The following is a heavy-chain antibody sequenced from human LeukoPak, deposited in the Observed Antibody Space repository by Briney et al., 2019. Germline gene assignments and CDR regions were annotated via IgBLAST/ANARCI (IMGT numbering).Heavy chain of an antibody. CDR1: GFTFSSYA. J-gene: IGHJ5*02. CDR2: ISGSGESK. D-gene: IGHD1/OR15-1a*01. CDR3: ARGGYNWDTDAGWFDP. Sequence: PGGSLRLSCAAAGFTFSSYAMHWVRQVAGKGLEWVSGISGSGESKFYADSVKGRFTVSRDNSKNTLYPQMNSLRVEDTAVYYCARGGYNWDTDAGWFDPWGLGTLVTVSS. V-gene: IGHV3-23*01.